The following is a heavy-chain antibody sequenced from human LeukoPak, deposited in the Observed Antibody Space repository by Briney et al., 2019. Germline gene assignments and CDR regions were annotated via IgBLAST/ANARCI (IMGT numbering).Heavy chain of an antibody. V-gene: IGHV4-34*01. J-gene: IGHJ6*02. CDR1: GGSFSGYY. CDR3: ARVRLRRGAGMDV. D-gene: IGHD3-16*01. Sequence: SETLSLTCAVYGGSFSGYYWSWNRQPPGKGLEWIGEINHSGSTNYNPSLKSRVTISVDTSKNQFSLKLSSVTAADTAVYYCARVRLRRGAGMDVWGQGTTVTVSS. CDR2: INHSGST.